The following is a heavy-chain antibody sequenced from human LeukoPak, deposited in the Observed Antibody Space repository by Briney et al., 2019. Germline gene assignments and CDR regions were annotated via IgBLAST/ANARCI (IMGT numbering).Heavy chain of an antibody. CDR2: ITRNGGTT. D-gene: IGHD2-2*01. CDR3: ARGYCSSTSRTNDY. J-gene: IGHJ4*02. CDR1: GLSLRTYD. Sequence: GGSLRLSCVASGLSLRTYDMYWVRQAPGKGLEYVSAITRNGGTTYYANSVKGKFTIARDNSKNTMYLQMGSLRAEDMAVYYCARGYCSSTSRTNDYWGQGTLVTVSS. V-gene: IGHV3-64*01.